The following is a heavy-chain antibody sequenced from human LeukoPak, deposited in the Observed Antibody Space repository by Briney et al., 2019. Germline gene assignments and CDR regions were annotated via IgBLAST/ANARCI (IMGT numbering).Heavy chain of an antibody. CDR1: GYSFTDHG. CDR2: ISGYKGLT. D-gene: IGHD2-2*01. CDR3: ARDVGSTSTNWFDS. Sequence: ASVKVSCKASGYSFTDHGITWVRQAPGQGLEWMGWISGYKGLTKYAQKFQGRVTMTTDTSTTTVYTELRSLRPDGTAVYYCARDVGSTSTNWFDSWGQGTLVTVSS. J-gene: IGHJ5*01. V-gene: IGHV1-18*01.